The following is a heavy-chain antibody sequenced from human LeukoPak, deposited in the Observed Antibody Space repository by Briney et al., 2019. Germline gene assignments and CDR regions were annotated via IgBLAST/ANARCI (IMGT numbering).Heavy chain of an antibody. Sequence: GASVKVSCKASGYTFTSYGISWVRQAPGQGLEWMGWISAYNGNTNYAQKLQGRVTMTTDTSTSTAYMELRSLRSDDTAVYYCARDRSPAYYDSSGAYNWFDPWGQGTLVTVSS. V-gene: IGHV1-18*01. D-gene: IGHD3-22*01. CDR1: GYTFTSYG. CDR3: ARDRSPAYYDSSGAYNWFDP. CDR2: ISAYNGNT. J-gene: IGHJ5*02.